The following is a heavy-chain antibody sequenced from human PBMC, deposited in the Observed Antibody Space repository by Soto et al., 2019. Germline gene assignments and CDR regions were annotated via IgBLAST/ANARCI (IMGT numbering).Heavy chain of an antibody. Sequence: ETLSLTCTVSGGSISSYYWSWIRQPPGKGLEWIGYIYYSGSTNYNPSLKSRVTISVDTSKNQFSLKLSSVTAADTAVYYCRRESQRGLFDSRGRRTLVTVSS. V-gene: IGHV4-59*01. CDR2: IYYSGST. CDR1: GGSISSYY. J-gene: IGHJ5*01. CDR3: RRESQRGLFDS. D-gene: IGHD1-1*01.